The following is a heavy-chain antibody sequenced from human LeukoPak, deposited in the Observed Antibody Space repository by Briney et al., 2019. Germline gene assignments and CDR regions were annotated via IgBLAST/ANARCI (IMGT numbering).Heavy chain of an antibody. Sequence: PGGSLRLSCAASGFTFSSFGMHWVRQAPGKGLEWLAVISYDGSNNFYADSVRGRFTISRDNSKNTLYLQLSSLRTEDTALYYCAKAKILETGTAELDYWGQGTLVTVSS. CDR2: ISYDGSNN. V-gene: IGHV3-30*18. J-gene: IGHJ4*02. CDR1: GFTFSSFG. CDR3: AKAKILETGTAELDY. D-gene: IGHD1-7*01.